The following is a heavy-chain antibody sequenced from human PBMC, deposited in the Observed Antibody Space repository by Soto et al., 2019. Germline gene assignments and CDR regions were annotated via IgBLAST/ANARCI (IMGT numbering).Heavy chain of an antibody. CDR3: AKGEIAVAVADYYYYYGMDV. Sequence: GGSLRLSCAASGFTFSSYAMSWVRQAPGKGLEWVSAISGSGGSTYYADSVKGRFTISRDNSKNTLYLQMNSLRAEDTAVYYCAKGEIAVAVADYYYYYGMDVWGQGTTVTVSS. D-gene: IGHD6-19*01. V-gene: IGHV3-23*01. J-gene: IGHJ6*02. CDR1: GFTFSSYA. CDR2: ISGSGGST.